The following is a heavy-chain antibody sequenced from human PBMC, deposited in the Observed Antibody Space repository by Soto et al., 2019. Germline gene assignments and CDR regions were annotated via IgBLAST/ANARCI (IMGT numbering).Heavy chain of an antibody. CDR3: ARDQGVAAAGITWFDP. D-gene: IGHD6-13*01. J-gene: IGHJ5*02. CDR1: GASMNSYH. Sequence: TSETLSLTCTVSGASMNSYHWSWIRQPAGKGLEWIGHIHSSVSTNYDPSLKSRVTMSVDTSKNQFSLRLMSLTAADTAVYCCARDQGVAAAGITWFDPWGQGSLVTVSS. CDR2: IHSSVST. V-gene: IGHV4-4*07.